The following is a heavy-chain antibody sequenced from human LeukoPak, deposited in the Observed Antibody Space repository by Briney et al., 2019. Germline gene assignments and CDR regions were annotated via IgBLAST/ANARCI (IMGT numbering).Heavy chain of an antibody. CDR1: GFIFSDFG. D-gene: IGHD2-2*01. CDR2: ISSRGTST. J-gene: IGHJ4*02. Sequence: PGGSLRLSCVASGFIFSDFGMNWVRQVPGKGLEWVAFISSRGTSTFYAESVKGRFTISRDTGKKSLDLQMTSLRVEDTAAYYCVRGTDYSATTCYPLSAFDYWGQGTLVTVSS. CDR3: VRGTDYSATTCYPLSAFDY. V-gene: IGHV3-21*04.